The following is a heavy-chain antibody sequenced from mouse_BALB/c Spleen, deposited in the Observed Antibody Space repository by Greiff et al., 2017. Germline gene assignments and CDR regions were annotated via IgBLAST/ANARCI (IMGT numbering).Heavy chain of an antibody. D-gene: IGHD1-1*01. CDR1: GYTFTSYW. V-gene: IGHV1S81*02. Sequence: QVHVKQPGAELVKPGASVKLSCKASGYTFTSYWMHWVKLRPGQGFEWIGEINPSNGGTNYNEKFKRKATLTVDKSSSTAYMQLSSLTSEDSAVYYCARFYYGSSYAMDYWGQGTSVTVSS. J-gene: IGHJ4*01. CDR2: INPSNGGT. CDR3: ARFYYGSSYAMDY.